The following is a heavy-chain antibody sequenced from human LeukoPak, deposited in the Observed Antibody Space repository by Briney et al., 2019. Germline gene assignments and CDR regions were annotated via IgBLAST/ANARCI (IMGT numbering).Heavy chain of an antibody. V-gene: IGHV5-51*01. D-gene: IGHD5-12*01. CDR1: GYSFTSYW. J-gene: IGHJ4*02. CDR3: ARHENSGYGALGY. CDR2: IYPGDSDT. Sequence: GESLKISCQGSGYSFTSYWIGWVRQMPGKGLEWMGIIYPGDSDTRYSPSFQGQVTISADKSISTAYLQWSSLKASDTAMYYRARHENSGYGALGYWGQGTLVTVSS.